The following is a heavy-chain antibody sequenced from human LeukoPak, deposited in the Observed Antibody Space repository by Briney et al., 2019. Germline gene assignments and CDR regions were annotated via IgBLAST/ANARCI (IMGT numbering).Heavy chain of an antibody. V-gene: IGHV3-11*06. CDR1: GFTFSDYY. D-gene: IGHD2-15*01. Sequence: KPGASLRLSCAAFGFTFSDYYMSWIRQAPGKGLEWVSYISSSSSYTNYADSVKGRFTISRDNAKNSLYLQMNSLRAEDTAVYYCARDRVCSGGSCYSGFDYWGQGTLVTVSS. CDR3: ARDRVCSGGSCYSGFDY. J-gene: IGHJ4*02. CDR2: ISSSSSYT.